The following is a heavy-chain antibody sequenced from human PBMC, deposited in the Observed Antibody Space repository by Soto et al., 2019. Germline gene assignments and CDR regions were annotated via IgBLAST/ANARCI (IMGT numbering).Heavy chain of an antibody. CDR1: GFTFSSYG. Sequence: GGSLRLSCAASGFTFSSYGMHWVRQAPGKGLEWVAVIWYDGSSEYYADSVKGRFTISRDNSKNTLYLQMNSLRAEDTAVYYCARDQYNSYAYDYYYYGMDVWGQGTTVTVSS. V-gene: IGHV3-33*01. D-gene: IGHD5-18*01. J-gene: IGHJ6*02. CDR2: IWYDGSSE. CDR3: ARDQYNSYAYDYYYYGMDV.